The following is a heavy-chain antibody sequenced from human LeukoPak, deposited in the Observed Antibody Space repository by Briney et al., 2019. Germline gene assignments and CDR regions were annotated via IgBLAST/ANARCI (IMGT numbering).Heavy chain of an antibody. J-gene: IGHJ4*02. CDR3: ARGILYDILTGYATGFDY. V-gene: IGHV1-18*01. CDR1: GYTFTSYG. D-gene: IGHD3-9*01. Sequence: ASVKVSCKASGYTFTSYGISWVRQAPGQGLEWMGWISAYNGNTNYAQKLQGRVTMTTDTSTSTAYMELRSLRSDDTAVYYCARGILYDILTGYATGFDYWGQGTLVTVSS. CDR2: ISAYNGNT.